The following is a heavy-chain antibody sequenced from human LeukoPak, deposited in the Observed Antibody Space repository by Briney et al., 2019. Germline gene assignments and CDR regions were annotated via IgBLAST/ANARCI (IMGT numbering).Heavy chain of an antibody. CDR3: ARDEGSGRWNFDY. V-gene: IGHV3-53*01. J-gene: IGHJ4*02. D-gene: IGHD3-10*01. CDR2: IYSCGST. Sequence: PGGSLRLSCAASGLTVNNNYMSGVRQAPEKGLECVSIIYSCGSTYYADSVKGRFTISRDNSKNTLYLQMNNLRPDDTAVYYCARDEGSGRWNFDYWGQGTLVTVSS. CDR1: GLTVNNNY.